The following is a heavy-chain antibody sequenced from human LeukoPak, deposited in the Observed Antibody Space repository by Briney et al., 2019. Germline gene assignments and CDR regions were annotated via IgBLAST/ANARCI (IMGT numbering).Heavy chain of an antibody. CDR3: AKDTSGSGTTLFDY. J-gene: IGHJ4*02. D-gene: IGHD1-1*01. Sequence: PGRSLRLSCAASGFTFSNYAMSWVRQAPGKGLEWVSLISWDGGSTYYADSVKGRFTISRDNSKNSLYLQMNSLRAEDTALYYCAKDTSGSGTTLFDYWGQGTLVTVSS. CDR2: ISWDGGST. V-gene: IGHV3-43D*03. CDR1: GFTFSNYA.